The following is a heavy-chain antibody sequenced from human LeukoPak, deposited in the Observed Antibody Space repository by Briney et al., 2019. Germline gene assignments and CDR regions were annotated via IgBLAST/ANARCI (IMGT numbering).Heavy chain of an antibody. J-gene: IGHJ4*02. V-gene: IGHV3-21*01. D-gene: IGHD2-15*01. CDR1: GFTFSSYA. CDR3: ARDLAMGSCYSCG. CDR2: ISSSSSYI. Sequence: GGSLRLSCAASGFTFSSYAMSWVRQAPGKGLEWVSSISSSSSYIYYADSVKGRFTISRDNAKNSLYLQMNSLRAEDTAVYYCARDLAMGSCYSCGWGQGTLVTVSS.